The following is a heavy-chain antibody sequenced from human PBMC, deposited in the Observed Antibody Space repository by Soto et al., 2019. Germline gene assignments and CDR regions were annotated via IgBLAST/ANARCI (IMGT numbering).Heavy chain of an antibody. CDR2: ITGSGGGT. D-gene: IGHD4-17*01. CDR3: SKDPNGDYIGAFDN. Sequence: EVQLLESGGRLVPPGGSLRLSCAGSRFSFSNYAMTWARQAPGEGLEWVSSITGSGGGTKYADSVKGRFTISRDNSKNLLDLQMESLRADDTAVYYCSKDPNGDYIGAFDNWGQGTMVTVSS. CDR1: RFSFSNYA. V-gene: IGHV3-23*01. J-gene: IGHJ3*02.